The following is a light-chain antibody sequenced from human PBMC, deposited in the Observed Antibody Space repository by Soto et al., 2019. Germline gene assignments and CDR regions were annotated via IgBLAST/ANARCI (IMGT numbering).Light chain of an antibody. CDR3: QQYDNWPWT. CDR2: GAS. V-gene: IGKV3-15*01. CDR1: QSVSNN. Sequence: EIVLTQSPGTLSLSPWERATLSCRASQSVSNNYLAWYQQKPGQAPRLLIHGASSRVTGFPARFSGSGSGTDFTLTISSLQSDDFAVYYCQQYDNWPWTFGQGTKVDIK. J-gene: IGKJ1*01.